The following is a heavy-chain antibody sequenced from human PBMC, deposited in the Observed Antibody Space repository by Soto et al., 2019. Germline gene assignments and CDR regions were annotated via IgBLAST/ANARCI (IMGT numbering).Heavy chain of an antibody. D-gene: IGHD1-7*01. CDR2: IYSGGTT. V-gene: IGHV3-66*01. CDR3: VRARGPNWNYVADGFDI. Sequence: GGSLRLSCAASGFTFSDYYMSWVRQAPGKGLEWVSLIYSGGTTYYADSVKGRFIISRDSSDNTLFLQMNGLRAEDTAVYFCVRARGPNWNYVADGFDIWGQGTMVTVSS. CDR1: GFTFSDYY. J-gene: IGHJ3*02.